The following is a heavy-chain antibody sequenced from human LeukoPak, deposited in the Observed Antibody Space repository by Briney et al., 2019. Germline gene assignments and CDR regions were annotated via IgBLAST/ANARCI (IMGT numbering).Heavy chain of an antibody. D-gene: IGHD2-8*01. J-gene: IGHJ2*01. CDR1: GDSISSYY. CDR3: ARDMYREYFDL. V-gene: IGHV4-59*01. CDR2: VYYSGLT. Sequence: PSETLSLTCTVSGDSISSYYWSWIRQPPGKGLQWIGHVYYSGLTNYNPSLKSRVTISLDTSKKQFSLRLTSVTAADTAVYFCARDMYREYFDLWGRGTLVEVSS.